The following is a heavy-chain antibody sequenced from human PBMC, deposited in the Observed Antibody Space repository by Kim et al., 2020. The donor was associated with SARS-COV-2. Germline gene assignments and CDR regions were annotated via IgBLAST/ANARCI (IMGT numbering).Heavy chain of an antibody. V-gene: IGHV1-2*06. CDR2: INPDSGGT. CDR3: ARAGSYLNSNFDY. CDR1: GYKLTGYS. D-gene: IGHD1-26*01. J-gene: IGHJ4*02. Sequence: ASVKVSCKASGYKLTGYSMHWVRQAPGQGLEWMGRINPDSGGTKHAQKFKGRVTMTRDTSISTAYMELSSLRSDDTAVYYCARAGSYLNSNFDYWGQGTLVTVSS.